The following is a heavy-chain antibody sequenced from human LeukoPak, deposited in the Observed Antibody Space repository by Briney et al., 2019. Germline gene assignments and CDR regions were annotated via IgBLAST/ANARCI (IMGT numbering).Heavy chain of an antibody. J-gene: IGHJ6*04. CDR3: AELGITMIGGV. Sequence: GGSLRLSCAASGFTFYSYAMNWVRQAPGKGLEWVSTISGSGGSTYYADSVKGRFTISRDNSKNTLYLQMNSLRAEDTALYYCAELGITMIGGVWGKGTTVTISS. CDR1: GFTFYSYA. V-gene: IGHV3-23*01. D-gene: IGHD3-10*02. CDR2: ISGSGGST.